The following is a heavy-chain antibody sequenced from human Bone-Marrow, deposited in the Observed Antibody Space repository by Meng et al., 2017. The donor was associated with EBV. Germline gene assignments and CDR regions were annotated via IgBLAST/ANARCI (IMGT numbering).Heavy chain of an antibody. D-gene: IGHD5-18*01. CDR1: VESITTYTSY. Sequence: QLHLQESDPGLVKPSETLSLTCTVSVESITTYTSYWGWIRQPPGKGLEWIGTIYHSGTTYYNPSLQSRVTISVDTSKNQFSLKMNSVTAADTAVYYCARRAASWFDPWGQGALVTVSS. CDR3: ARRAASWFDP. V-gene: IGHV4-39*01. J-gene: IGHJ5*02. CDR2: IYHSGTT.